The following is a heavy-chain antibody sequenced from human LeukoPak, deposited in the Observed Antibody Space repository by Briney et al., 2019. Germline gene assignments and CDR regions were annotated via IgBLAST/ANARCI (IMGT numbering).Heavy chain of an antibody. CDR2: ISSSSSYI. Sequence: GGSLRLSCAASGFTFSSYSMNWVRQAPGKGLEWVSSISSSSSYIYYADSVKGRFTISRDNAKNSLYLQMNSLRAEDTAVYYCARDRGQQLALDYWGRGTLVTVSS. CDR3: ARDRGQQLALDY. J-gene: IGHJ4*02. D-gene: IGHD6-13*01. CDR1: GFTFSSYS. V-gene: IGHV3-21*01.